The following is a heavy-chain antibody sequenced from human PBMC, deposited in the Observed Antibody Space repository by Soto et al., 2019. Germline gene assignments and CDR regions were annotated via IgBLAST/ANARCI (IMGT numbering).Heavy chain of an antibody. D-gene: IGHD2-8*01. Sequence: QVQLVQSGTEVKKPGASVKVSCKASGYSFTSYYMHWVRQAPGQGLEWMGIINPSGGSTSYAQKFQGRFTVTRDTSTSTVYMELSSLRSEDTAVYYCARVSQLQWRVFDLWGQGTLVTVSS. V-gene: IGHV1-46*01. CDR1: GYSFTSYY. CDR3: ARVSQLQWRVFDL. J-gene: IGHJ4*02. CDR2: INPSGGST.